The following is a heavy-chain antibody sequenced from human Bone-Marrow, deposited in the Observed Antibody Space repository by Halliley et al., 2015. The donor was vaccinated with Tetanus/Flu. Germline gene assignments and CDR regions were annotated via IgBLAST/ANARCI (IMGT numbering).Heavy chain of an antibody. J-gene: IGHJ6*02. CDR3: MRTEGPYYNGLDV. CDR1: GGSLSGYY. V-gene: IGHV4-34*12. CDR2: IIQTGST. Sequence: GLVKPSETLSFTCAVSGGSLSGYYWSWIRQPPGKGLEWIGEIIQTGSTDYNPSLRSRVTISVDTSKNQLSLNLRSVTAADSAIYYCMRTEGPYYNGLDVWGQGTTVTVSS.